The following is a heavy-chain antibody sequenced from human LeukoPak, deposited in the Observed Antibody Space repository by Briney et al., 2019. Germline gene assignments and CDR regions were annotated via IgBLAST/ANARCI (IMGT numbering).Heavy chain of an antibody. Sequence: SETLSLTCTVSGGSISSYYWSWIRQPPGKGLEWIGYIYYSGSTNYNPSLKSRVTISVDTSKNQFSLKLSSVTAADTAVYYCARHQGYYGSGSYQNYYYYYGMDVWGQGTTVTVSS. CDR1: GGSISSYY. J-gene: IGHJ6*02. D-gene: IGHD3-10*01. CDR3: ARHQGYYGSGSYQNYYYYYGMDV. CDR2: IYYSGST. V-gene: IGHV4-59*08.